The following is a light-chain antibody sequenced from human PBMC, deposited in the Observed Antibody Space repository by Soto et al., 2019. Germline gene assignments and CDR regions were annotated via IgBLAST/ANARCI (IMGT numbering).Light chain of an antibody. Sequence: DIQLTQSPSVLSASVGDRVTITCRASQGIISYLAWYQQKPGKVPKLLIYAASTLHSGVPSRFSGSGSGTDFTLTISSLQPEDFATYYCQQLNSYPRTFGQGTKVEIK. CDR2: AAS. CDR3: QQLNSYPRT. J-gene: IGKJ1*01. V-gene: IGKV1-9*01. CDR1: QGIISY.